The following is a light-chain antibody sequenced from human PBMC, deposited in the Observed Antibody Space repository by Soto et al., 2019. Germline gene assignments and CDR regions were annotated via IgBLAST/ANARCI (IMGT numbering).Light chain of an antibody. V-gene: IGKV1-5*01. CDR1: QNVDNW. CDR3: QRYNSNSRT. Sequence: DIQMTQSPSTLSASVGDRVTITCRASQNVDNWVAWYQQKPGKSPKFLIYDASNLESGVPSRFSGRGSGPEVSLTISSLQLDDFATYYCQRYNSNSRTFGQGTRV. J-gene: IGKJ1*01. CDR2: DAS.